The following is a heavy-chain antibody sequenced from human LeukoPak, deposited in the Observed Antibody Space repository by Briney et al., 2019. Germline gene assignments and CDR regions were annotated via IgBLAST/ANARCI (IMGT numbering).Heavy chain of an antibody. D-gene: IGHD3-10*01. V-gene: IGHV7-4-1*02. Sequence: ASVKVSCKASGYTFTSYAMNWVRQAPGQGLEWMGWINTSTGNPTYAQGFTGRFVFSLDTSVSTAYLQISSLKAEDTAVYYCARDLLWFGELYDYYYYYYGMDVWGQGTTVTVSS. CDR2: INTSTGNP. J-gene: IGHJ6*02. CDR3: ARDLLWFGELYDYYYYYYGMDV. CDR1: GYTFTSYA.